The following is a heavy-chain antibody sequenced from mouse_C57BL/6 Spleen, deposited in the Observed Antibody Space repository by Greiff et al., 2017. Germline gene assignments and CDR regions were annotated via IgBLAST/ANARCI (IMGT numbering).Heavy chain of an antibody. Sequence: VQLQQSGPELVKPGASVKMSCKASGYAFSSSWMNWVKQRPGKGLEWIGRIYPGDGDTDYNGTFKGKATLTADKSSSTAYMQLRSLTSEDSSVYYSAFTSVIAGGSMDVWGPGTSVTVSS. CDR2: IYPGDGDT. J-gene: IGHJ4*01. CDR1: GYAFSSSW. D-gene: IGHD1-1*01. V-gene: IGHV1-82*01. CDR3: AFTSVIAGGSMDV.